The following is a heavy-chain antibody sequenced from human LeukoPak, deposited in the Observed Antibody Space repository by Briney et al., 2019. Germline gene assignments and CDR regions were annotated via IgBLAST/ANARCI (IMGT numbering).Heavy chain of an antibody. CDR1: GYTFTDHY. D-gene: IGHD7-27*01. CDR3: ARDHNWGPDY. V-gene: IGHV1-2*02. J-gene: IGHJ4*02. CDR2: IHPGRGDT. Sequence: ASVKVSCKTLGYTFTDHYFHWLRQAPGQGIEWMGWIHPGRGDTNIAQKFQGRVSLTRDMSISTAYMELSRLTSDDTAVYYCARDHNWGPDYWGQGTLVSVSS.